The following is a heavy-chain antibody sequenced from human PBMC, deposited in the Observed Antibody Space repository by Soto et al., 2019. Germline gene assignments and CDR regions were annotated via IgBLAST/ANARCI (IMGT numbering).Heavy chain of an antibody. CDR3: PSHLDTYSPCPVMEV. CDR1: GGSISGYY. CDR2: IYYNGRT. V-gene: IGHV4-59*08. D-gene: IGHD5-18*01. J-gene: IGHJ6*04. Sequence: QVQLQESGPGLVKPSETLSLTCTVSGGSISGYYWSWIRQPPGKGLEWIGNIYYNGRTHYNPSLKSRVTIPLDTPKTLSPLSLTSVTAADPPGNYCPSHLDTYSPCPVMEVWGKGTQSPSPQ.